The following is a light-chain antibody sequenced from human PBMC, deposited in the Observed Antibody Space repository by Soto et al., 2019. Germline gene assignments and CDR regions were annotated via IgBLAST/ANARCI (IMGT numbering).Light chain of an antibody. CDR1: QSVSSSY. Sequence: EIVLTQSPDTLSLSPGEGATLSCRASQSVSSSYLAWYQQKPGQAPRLLIYGASSRATGIPDRFSGSGSGTDFTLTISRLEPEDFAVYYCQQYGSSPPRFTFGPGTKVDIK. V-gene: IGKV3-20*01. J-gene: IGKJ3*01. CDR3: QQYGSSPPRFT. CDR2: GAS.